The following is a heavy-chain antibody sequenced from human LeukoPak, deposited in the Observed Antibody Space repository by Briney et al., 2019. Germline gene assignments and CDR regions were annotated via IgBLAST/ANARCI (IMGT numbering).Heavy chain of an antibody. D-gene: IGHD3-10*01. CDR1: GYTFTGCY. J-gene: IGHJ4*02. V-gene: IGHV1-2*02. CDR3: ARDRTYYGSGSYSY. Sequence: GASVRVSCKASGYTFTGCYMHWVRQAPGQVLEWMGWINPNSGGTNYAQKFQGRVTMTRDTSISTAYMELSRLRSDDTAVYYCARDRTYYGSGSYSYWGQGTLVTVSS. CDR2: INPNSGGT.